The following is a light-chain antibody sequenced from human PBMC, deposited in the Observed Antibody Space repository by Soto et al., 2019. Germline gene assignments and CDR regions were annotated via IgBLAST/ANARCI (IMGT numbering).Light chain of an antibody. Sequence: ALPMTQSSFSLSSSCRGRSNNPCPGRPGIRKYLGWYQQKPGKAPKLLIYAASSLQSGVPSRFSGSGSGTDFTLTISSLQPEDFATYYCLQDYNYPFTFGGGTKVEIK. CDR1: PGIRKY. V-gene: IGKV1-6*01. J-gene: IGKJ4*01. CDR3: LQDYNYPFT. CDR2: AAS.